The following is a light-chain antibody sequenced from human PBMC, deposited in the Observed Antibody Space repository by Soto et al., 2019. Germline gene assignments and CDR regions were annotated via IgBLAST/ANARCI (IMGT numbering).Light chain of an antibody. CDR2: AAS. V-gene: IGKV1-39*01. CDR1: QNIKNY. J-gene: IGKJ4*01. CDR3: QQSYSTRLT. Sequence: DIQMTQSPFSLSASVGDRVTISCRRSQNIKNYLNWYQQRPGKAPKLLIFAASTLQSGVPSRFSGSGSGTAFTLTISSLQPEDFATYYCQQSYSTRLTFGGGTKVEI.